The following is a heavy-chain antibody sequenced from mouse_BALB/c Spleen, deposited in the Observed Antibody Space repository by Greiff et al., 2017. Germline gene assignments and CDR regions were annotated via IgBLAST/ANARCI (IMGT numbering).Heavy chain of an antibody. V-gene: IGHV14-1*02. J-gene: IGHJ3*01. CDR1: GFNIKDYY. CDR3: ARSIYYYGTDPFY. D-gene: IGHD1-1*01. Sequence: VQLQQSGAELVRPGALVKLSCKASGFNIKDYYMHWVKQRPEQGLEWIGWIDPENGNTIYDPKFQGKASITADTSSNTAYMQLSSLTSEDSAVYFCARSIYYYGTDPFYWGQGTLVTVSA. CDR2: IDPENGNT.